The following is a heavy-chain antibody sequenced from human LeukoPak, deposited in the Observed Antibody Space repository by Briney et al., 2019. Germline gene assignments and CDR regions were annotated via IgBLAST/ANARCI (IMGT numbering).Heavy chain of an antibody. Sequence: SETLSLTCTVSGGSFSSYYWSWIRQRPGKGLEWIGYIYYSGSTDYNPSPKSRVTISVDRSKNQFSLKVRSVTAADTAVYYCARGSVVGATTGVDPWGQGTLVTVSS. CDR1: GGSFSSYY. V-gene: IGHV4-59*01. J-gene: IGHJ5*02. D-gene: IGHD1-26*01. CDR3: ARGSVVGATTGVDP. CDR2: IYYSGST.